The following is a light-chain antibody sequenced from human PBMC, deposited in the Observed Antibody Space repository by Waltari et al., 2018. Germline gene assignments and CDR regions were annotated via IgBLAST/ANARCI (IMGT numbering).Light chain of an antibody. J-gene: IGKJ1*01. V-gene: IGKV3D-20*02. CDR1: QSIGRY. CDR3: QNHNPLPVT. Sequence: IESPHSPATLFLSPGARATLSCRASQSIGRYLAWYQQKPDQAPRLLIYSASSRDTGIPDRFRGSGSGTDFSLTISRLEPEDFAIYYCQNHNPLPVTFGQGTKVETK. CDR2: SAS.